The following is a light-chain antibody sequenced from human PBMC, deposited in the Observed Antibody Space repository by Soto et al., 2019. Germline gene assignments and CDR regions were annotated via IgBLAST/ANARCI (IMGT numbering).Light chain of an antibody. J-gene: IGKJ3*01. CDR1: QSVSSN. CDR3: QQYNNWPFT. Sequence: EIVMTQSPVTLSVSPGERATLSCRASQSVSSNLAWYQQKPGQAPRLLIYGASTRATGIPARFSGSGSGTEFTRTISSLQSEDFADYSCQQYNNWPFTFGPGTKVDIK. V-gene: IGKV3-15*01. CDR2: GAS.